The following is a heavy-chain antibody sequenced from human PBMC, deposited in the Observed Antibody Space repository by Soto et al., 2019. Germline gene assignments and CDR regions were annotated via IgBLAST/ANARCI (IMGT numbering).Heavy chain of an antibody. CDR3: ATLSSSARTPHY. V-gene: IGHV3-23*04. CDR2: ISGSGGIT. Sequence: EVQLVQSGGGLVQPGGSLRLSCAASGFTFSNYGMSWVRQTPGMGLEWVSGISGSGGITYYADSVKGRFTISRDNSKNTLYLQMNSLRAEDTAVYYCATLSSSARTPHYWDQGTLVTVSS. J-gene: IGHJ4*02. D-gene: IGHD6-13*01. CDR1: GFTFSNYG.